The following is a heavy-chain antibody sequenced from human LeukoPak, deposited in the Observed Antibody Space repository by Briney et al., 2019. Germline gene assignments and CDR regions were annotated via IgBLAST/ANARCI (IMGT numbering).Heavy chain of an antibody. Sequence: SETLSLTCTVSGGSIVSYYWSWIRQPPGKGLEWIGYIYYSGSTNYNPSLKSRVTISVDTSKNQFSLKLSSVTAADTAVYYCAREDVTGGSGSNYYYYGMDVWGQGTTVTVSS. V-gene: IGHV4-59*01. CDR2: IYYSGST. CDR1: GGSIVSYY. CDR3: AREDVTGGSGSNYYYYGMDV. J-gene: IGHJ6*02. D-gene: IGHD3-10*01.